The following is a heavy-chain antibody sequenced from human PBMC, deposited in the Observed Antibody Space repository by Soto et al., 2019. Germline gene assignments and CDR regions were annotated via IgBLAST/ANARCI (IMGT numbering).Heavy chain of an antibody. J-gene: IGHJ4*02. V-gene: IGHV3-23*01. CDR1: GFTFSNYA. Sequence: EVQLLESGGGLVQPGGSLRLSCAASGFTFSNYAMTWVRQAPGKGLEWVSAISGSGGSTYYADSVKGRCTISRDNSKNTVYLQMNSLRAEDTAIYYCASDYIYDSSGNIVQPDYWGQGTLVTVSS. CDR3: ASDYIYDSSGNIVQPDY. D-gene: IGHD3-22*01. CDR2: ISGSGGST.